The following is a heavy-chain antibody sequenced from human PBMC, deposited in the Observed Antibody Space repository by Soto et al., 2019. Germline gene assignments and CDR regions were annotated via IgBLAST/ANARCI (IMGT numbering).Heavy chain of an antibody. CDR1: GFTFDDYG. V-gene: IGHV3-20*01. D-gene: IGHD3-10*02. CDR3: ARDVQGPFYYYYYMDV. Sequence: EVQLVESGGGVVRPGGSLRLSCAGSGFTFDDYGMSWVRQAPGKGLEWVSGINWNGGSTGYADSVKGRFTISRDNAKNSLYLQMNSLRAEDTALYHCARDVQGPFYYYYYMDVWGKGTTVTVSS. CDR2: INWNGGST. J-gene: IGHJ6*03.